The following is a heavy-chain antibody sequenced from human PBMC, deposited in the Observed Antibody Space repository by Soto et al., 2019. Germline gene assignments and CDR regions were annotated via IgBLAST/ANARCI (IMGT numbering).Heavy chain of an antibody. Sequence: GGSLRLSCAASGFTFSSYSMNWVRQAPGKGLEWVSSISSSSSYIYYADSVKGRFTISRDNAKNSLYLQMNSLRAEDTAVYYCARDRTAGRSSGWPLDYWGQGTLVTVSS. CDR2: ISSSSSYI. J-gene: IGHJ4*02. D-gene: IGHD6-19*01. CDR1: GFTFSSYS. CDR3: ARDRTAGRSSGWPLDY. V-gene: IGHV3-21*01.